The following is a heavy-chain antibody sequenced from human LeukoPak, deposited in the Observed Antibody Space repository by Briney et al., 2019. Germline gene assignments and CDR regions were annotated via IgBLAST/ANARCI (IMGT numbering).Heavy chain of an antibody. CDR3: ARDGFVGAADY. V-gene: IGHV3-7*01. J-gene: IGHJ4*02. CDR1: EFNFSGYW. D-gene: IGHD6-13*01. Sequence: PGGSLRLSCAASEFNFSGYWMNWVRQAPGKGLEWVANIKQDGSEKQYVDSVRGRFTISRDNAKNSLYLQMNSLRVEDTAVYYCARDGFVGAADYWGQGTLVTVSS. CDR2: IKQDGSEK.